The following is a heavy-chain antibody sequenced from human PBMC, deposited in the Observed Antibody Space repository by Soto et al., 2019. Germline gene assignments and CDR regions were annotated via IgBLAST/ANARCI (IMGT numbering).Heavy chain of an antibody. CDR2: IIPILGTA. J-gene: IGHJ6*02. CDR3: ARGQESEDIVVVPAAIHLYYYYGMDV. CDR1: GGTFSSYT. Sequence: SVKVSFTASGGTFSSYTISWVRQAPGQGLEWMGRIIPILGTANYAQKFQGRVTITADESTSTAYMELSSLRSEDTAVYYCARGQESEDIVVVPAAIHLYYYYGMDVWGQGTTVTVSS. D-gene: IGHD2-2*01. V-gene: IGHV1-69*08.